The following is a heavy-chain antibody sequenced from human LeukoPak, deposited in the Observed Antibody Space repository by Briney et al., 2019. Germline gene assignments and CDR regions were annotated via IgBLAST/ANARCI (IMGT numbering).Heavy chain of an antibody. D-gene: IGHD2-2*01. CDR3: ARHVRPIVVVPNWFDP. Sequence: GESLKISCKASGYSFTSYWIVWVRQMPGKGLEWMGFINPGDSNTRYSPSFQGQVTISADKSISTAYLQWSSLKASDTAMYYCARHVRPIVVVPNWFDPWGQGTLVTVSS. J-gene: IGHJ5*02. CDR1: GYSFTSYW. CDR2: INPGDSNT. V-gene: IGHV5-51*01.